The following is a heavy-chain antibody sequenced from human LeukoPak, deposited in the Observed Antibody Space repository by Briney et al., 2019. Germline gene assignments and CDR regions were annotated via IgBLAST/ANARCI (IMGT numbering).Heavy chain of an antibody. J-gene: IGHJ4*02. CDR3: AKGYSGNYAPDY. CDR2: MSGSDTGS. CDR1: GFTLSSYS. V-gene: IGHV3-23*01. Sequence: GGSLRLSCVASGFTLSSYSMSWVRQAPGKGLEWVSAMSGSDTGSWYADSVKGRFTISRDTSKTTLYLQMNSLRAEDTAIYYCAKGYSGNYAPDYWGQGTLVTVSS. D-gene: IGHD1-26*01.